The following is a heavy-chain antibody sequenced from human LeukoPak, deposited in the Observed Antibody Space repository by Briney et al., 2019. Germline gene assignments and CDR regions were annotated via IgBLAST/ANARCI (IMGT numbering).Heavy chain of an antibody. J-gene: IGHJ4*02. V-gene: IGHV3-74*01. D-gene: IGHD5-18*01. CDR3: ARDGTAMASHY. CDR1: GFTFSRYW. Sequence: TGGSVSLSCAASGFTFSRYWVHGVRDAPGKGGEWVSRIRGDGGTASYADSVRGRFTISRDNANNMLYLQMNSLSAEDTAVYYCARDGTAMASHYWGQGTLVTVSS. CDR2: IRGDGGTA.